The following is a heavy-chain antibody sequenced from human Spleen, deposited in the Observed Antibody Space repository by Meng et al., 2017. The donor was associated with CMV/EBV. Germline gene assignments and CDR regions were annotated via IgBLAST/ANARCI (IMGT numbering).Heavy chain of an antibody. V-gene: IGHV3-73*01. Sequence: GGSLRLSCAASGFTFSDSGMHWVRQASGKGLEWVGRIRSKANSYATAYAASVKGRFTISRDDSKNTSYLQMNSLKTEDTAIYYCTTLPLPSVRKPHSWFDPWGQGTLVTVS. CDR2: IRSKANSYAT. CDR3: TTLPLPSVRKPHSWFDP. CDR1: GFTFSDSG. J-gene: IGHJ5*02. D-gene: IGHD2-2*01.